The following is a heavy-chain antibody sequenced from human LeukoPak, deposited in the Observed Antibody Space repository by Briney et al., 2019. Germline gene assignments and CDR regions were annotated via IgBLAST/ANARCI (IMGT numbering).Heavy chain of an antibody. CDR1: GFTFSSYG. V-gene: IGHV3-33*06. D-gene: IGHD2-8*01. J-gene: IGHJ4*02. CDR3: AKDLGYCTNGVCYRTNYFDY. Sequence: GGSLRLSCAASGFTFSSYGMHWVRQAPGKGLEWVAVIWYDGSNKYYAGSVKGRFTISRDNSKNTLYLQMNSLGAEDTAVYYCAKDLGYCTNGVCYRTNYFDYWGQGTLVTVSS. CDR2: IWYDGSNK.